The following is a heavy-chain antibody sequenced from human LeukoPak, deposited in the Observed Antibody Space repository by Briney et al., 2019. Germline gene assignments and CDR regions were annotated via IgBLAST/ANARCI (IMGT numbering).Heavy chain of an antibody. CDR2: IYYSGST. J-gene: IGHJ4*02. D-gene: IGHD3-10*01. Sequence: SETLSLTCAVYGGSFSGYYWSWIRQPPGKGLEWIGSIYYSGSTNYNPSLKSRVTMSVDTSKNQFSLKLSSVTAADTAVYYCARGHYYGSGSYLHFDYWGQGTLVTVSS. CDR1: GGSFSGYY. CDR3: ARGHYYGSGSYLHFDY. V-gene: IGHV4-34*01.